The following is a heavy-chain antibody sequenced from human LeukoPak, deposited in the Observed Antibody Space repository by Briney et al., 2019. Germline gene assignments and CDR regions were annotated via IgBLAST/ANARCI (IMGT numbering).Heavy chain of an antibody. Sequence: SETLSLTCTVSGGSISNYLWSWIRQSPGQGPEWIGYISSSGTKYNPSLGSRVTISVDTSKNQFSLKLNSVTAADTAVYYCARDKSLRGNWFGNDYWGQGTLVTVSS. CDR1: GGSISNYL. CDR2: ISSSGT. V-gene: IGHV4-59*13. J-gene: IGHJ4*02. D-gene: IGHD3-10*01. CDR3: ARDKSLRGNWFGNDY.